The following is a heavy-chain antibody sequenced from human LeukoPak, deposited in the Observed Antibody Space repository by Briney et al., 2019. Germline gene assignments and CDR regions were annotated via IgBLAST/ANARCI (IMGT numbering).Heavy chain of an antibody. V-gene: IGHV1-69*13. CDR3: ATHTGGYNYWWFDI. Sequence: ASVKVSCKASGGTFSNYPIIWVRQAPGRGLEWLGGIIPIYGTANYALMFQGRITLSAHESTATAYMELRNLTPDDTAMYFCATHTGGYNYWWFDIWGQGTLVSVSS. D-gene: IGHD5-24*01. J-gene: IGHJ5*02. CDR1: GGTFSNYP. CDR2: IIPIYGTA.